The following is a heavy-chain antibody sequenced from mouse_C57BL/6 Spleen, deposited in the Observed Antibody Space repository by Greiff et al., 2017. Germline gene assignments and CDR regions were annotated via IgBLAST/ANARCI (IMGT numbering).Heavy chain of an antibody. D-gene: IGHD2-4*01. CDR1: GFTFTDYY. J-gene: IGHJ4*01. CDR3: ARDDYPYDAMEY. V-gene: IGHV7-3*01. Sequence: EVKLMESGGGLVQPGGSLSLSCAASGFTFTDYYMSWVRQPPGKALEWLGFIRNKANGYTAEYSASVKGRFTISRDNSQSILYLQMNALRAEDSATYYCARDDYPYDAMEYWGQGTSVTVSA. CDR2: IRNKANGYTA.